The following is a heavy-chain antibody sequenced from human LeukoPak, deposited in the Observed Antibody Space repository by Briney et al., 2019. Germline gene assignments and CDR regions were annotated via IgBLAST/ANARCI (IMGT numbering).Heavy chain of an antibody. CDR1: GYTFTSYG. Sequence: ASVKVSCKASGYTFTSYGISWVRQAPGQGLEWMGWISAYNGNTNYAQKLQGRVTMTTDTSTSTAYMELRSLRSDDTAVYYCARRITMVRGVIYYYYMDVWGKGTTVTVSS. CDR2: ISAYNGNT. J-gene: IGHJ6*03. D-gene: IGHD3-10*01. V-gene: IGHV1-18*01. CDR3: ARRITMVRGVIYYYYMDV.